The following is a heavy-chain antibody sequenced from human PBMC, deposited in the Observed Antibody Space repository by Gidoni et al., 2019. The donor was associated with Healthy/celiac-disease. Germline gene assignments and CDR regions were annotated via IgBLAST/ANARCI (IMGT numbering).Heavy chain of an antibody. V-gene: IGHV1-18*01. D-gene: IGHD6-13*01. Sequence: QGQLVPSGAGVKKRGAAVKVSCKASGYTFTSYGSSWVRQAPGQGLEWMGWISAYNGKTNYAQKLQGRVTMTTDTSTSTAYMELRILRSDDTAVYYCARVALAGISSSWYSDYWGQGTLVTVSS. J-gene: IGHJ4*02. CDR2: ISAYNGKT. CDR1: GYTFTSYG. CDR3: ARVALAGISSSWYSDY.